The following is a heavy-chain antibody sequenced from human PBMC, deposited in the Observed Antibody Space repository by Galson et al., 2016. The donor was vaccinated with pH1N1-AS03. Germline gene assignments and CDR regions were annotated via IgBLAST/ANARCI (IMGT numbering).Heavy chain of an antibody. CDR2: IMPIFGTT. J-gene: IGHJ5*02. D-gene: IGHD6-19*01. CDR1: GGPFRSYA. Sequence: SVKVSCKASGGPFRSYAISWVRQAPGQGLEWMGGIMPIFGTTNYAQKFQGRVTVTADESTTTAYMELSSLRVDDTAVYYCARDLGWYRGDLWGQGTLVTVSS. CDR3: ARDLGWYRGDL. V-gene: IGHV1-69*13.